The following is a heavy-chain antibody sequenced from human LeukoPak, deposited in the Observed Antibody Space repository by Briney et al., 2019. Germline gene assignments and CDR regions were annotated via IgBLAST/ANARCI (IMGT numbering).Heavy chain of an antibody. CDR1: GGTFSSYA. CDR2: IIPILVIA. CDR3: TSAPYGYLEY. D-gene: IGHD4-17*01. V-gene: IGHV1-69*04. J-gene: IGHJ4*02. Sequence: SVKVSCKASGGTFSSYAISWVRPAPGQGLEWMGRIIPILVIANYAQKLQGRVTITADKSTSTAYMELSSLRSEDTAVYYCTSAPYGYLEYSGQETLVTVSS.